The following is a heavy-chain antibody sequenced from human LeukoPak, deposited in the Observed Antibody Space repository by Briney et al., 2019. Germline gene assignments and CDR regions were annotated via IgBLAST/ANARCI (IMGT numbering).Heavy chain of an antibody. J-gene: IGHJ4*02. CDR2: MNPNSVNT. CDR1: GYTFTSYD. V-gene: IGHV1-8*01. D-gene: IGHD3-22*01. CDR3: ARGVSHYYDSSGSELDY. Sequence: GASVKVSCKASGYTFTSYDINWVRQAPGQGLEWMGWMNPNSVNTGYAQKFQGRVTMTRNTSISTAYMELSSLRSEDTAVYYCARGVSHYYDSSGSELDYWGQGTLVSVSS.